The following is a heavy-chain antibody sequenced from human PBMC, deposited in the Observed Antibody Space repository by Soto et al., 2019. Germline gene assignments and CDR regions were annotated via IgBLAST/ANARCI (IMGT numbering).Heavy chain of an antibody. Sequence: PSETLSLTCTVSGGSISSYYWSWIRQPPGKGLEWIGYIYYSGSTYYNPSLKSRVTISVDTSKNQFSLKLSSVTAADTAVYYCARAPREYYDSSGYYYGAFDIWGQGTMVT. CDR1: GGSISSYY. CDR2: IYYSGST. CDR3: ARAPREYYDSSGYYYGAFDI. V-gene: IGHV4-59*08. D-gene: IGHD3-22*01. J-gene: IGHJ3*02.